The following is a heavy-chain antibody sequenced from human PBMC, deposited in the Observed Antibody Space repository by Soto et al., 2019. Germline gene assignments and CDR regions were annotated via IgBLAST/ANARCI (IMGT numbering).Heavy chain of an antibody. V-gene: IGHV3-21*01. J-gene: IGHJ3*02. D-gene: IGHD3-22*01. CDR1: GFTFSSYS. CDR3: ARDLFDYYDSSGYLKNAFDI. Sequence: GGSLRLSCAASGFTFSSYSMNWVRQAPGKGLEWVSSISSSSSYIYYADSVKGRFTISRDNAKNSLYLQMNSLRAEDTAVYYCARDLFDYYDSSGYLKNAFDIWGQGTMVTVSS. CDR2: ISSSSSYI.